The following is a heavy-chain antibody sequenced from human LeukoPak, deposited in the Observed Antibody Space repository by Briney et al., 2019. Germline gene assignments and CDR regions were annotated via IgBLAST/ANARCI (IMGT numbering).Heavy chain of an antibody. CDR2: ISGSGGST. CDR1: GFILSNYA. J-gene: IGHJ4*02. V-gene: IGHV3-23*01. D-gene: IGHD6-19*01. Sequence: GGSLRLSCEASGFILSNYAMSWVRQAPGKGLEWVSTISGSGGSTCYADSVKGRFTLSGDNSKNTLYLQPNSLRVEDTAVYYCARGLFPYQLIAVTGRYWGQGTLVTVSS. CDR3: ARGLFPYQLIAVTGRY.